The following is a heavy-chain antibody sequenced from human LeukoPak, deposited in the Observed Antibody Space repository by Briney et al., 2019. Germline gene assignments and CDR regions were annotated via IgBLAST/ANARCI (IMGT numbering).Heavy chain of an antibody. CDR2: INEDGGER. Sequence: GGSLRLSCAASGFSLSNNWMSWVRQAPGKGLEWVANINEDGGERHYVDSVKGRFTISRDNAKNSLYLQMNSLRAEDTAVYYCARGGNLENWGGGTLVTVSS. V-gene: IGHV3-7*01. J-gene: IGHJ4*02. D-gene: IGHD1-14*01. CDR3: ARGGNLEN. CDR1: GFSLSNNW.